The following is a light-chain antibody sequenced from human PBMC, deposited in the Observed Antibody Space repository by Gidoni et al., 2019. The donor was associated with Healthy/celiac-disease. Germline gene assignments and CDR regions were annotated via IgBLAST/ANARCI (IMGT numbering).Light chain of an antibody. CDR1: SSNIGSNT. V-gene: IGLV1-44*01. CDR3: AAWDDSLNGAYV. Sequence: QSVLTQPPSASGTPGPRVTISCSVSSSNIGSNTVNWYQQLPGTAPKLLIYSNNQRPSGVPDRFSGSKSGTSASLAISGLQSEDEADYYCAAWDDSLNGAYVFGTGTKVTVL. CDR2: SNN. J-gene: IGLJ1*01.